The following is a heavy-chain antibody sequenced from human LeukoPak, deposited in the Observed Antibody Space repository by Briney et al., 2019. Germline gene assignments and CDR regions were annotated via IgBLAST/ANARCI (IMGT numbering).Heavy chain of an antibody. CDR1: GGSISDYY. CDR3: ARDRLARGFSGGLDS. Sequence: SETLSLTCTVSGGSISDYYWHWIRQPPGKGLEWIGYVYNSGNSANNNFNPSLKSRVTISLDTSKNQFSLRLNSVTPADTAVYYCARDRLARGFSGGLDSWGQGSLVTFSS. J-gene: IGHJ5*01. D-gene: IGHD3-16*01. CDR2: VYNSGNSANN. V-gene: IGHV4-59*01.